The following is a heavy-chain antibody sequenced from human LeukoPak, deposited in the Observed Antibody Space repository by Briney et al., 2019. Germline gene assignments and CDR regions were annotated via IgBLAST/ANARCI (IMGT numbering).Heavy chain of an antibody. CDR3: ASSNGGTPFYYYMEV. CDR2: IYYSGST. D-gene: IGHD6-25*01. V-gene: IGHV4-39*01. J-gene: IGHJ6*03. CDR1: GGSISSSIYC. Sequence: SETLSLTCPVSGGSISSSIYCWGWSRPPPGQGLEWIGTIYYSGSTYYNPSLKSRVTISLDTSKNQFSLRLSSVTAADTAVYYCASSNGGTPFYYYMEVCGKGTTVTVSS.